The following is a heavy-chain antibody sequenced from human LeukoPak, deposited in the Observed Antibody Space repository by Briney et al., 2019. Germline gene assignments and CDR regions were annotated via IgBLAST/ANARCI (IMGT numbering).Heavy chain of an antibody. CDR2: INHSGST. V-gene: IGHV4-34*01. D-gene: IGHD3-10*01. CDR1: GGSFSGYY. J-gene: IGHJ5*02. CDR3: ARAVGSWFGELFGWFDP. Sequence: SETLSLTCAVYGGSFSGYYWSWIRQPPGKGLEWIGEINHSGSTNYNPSLKSRVTTSVDTSKNQFSLKLSSVTAADTAVYYCARAVGSWFGELFGWFDPWGQGTLVTVSS.